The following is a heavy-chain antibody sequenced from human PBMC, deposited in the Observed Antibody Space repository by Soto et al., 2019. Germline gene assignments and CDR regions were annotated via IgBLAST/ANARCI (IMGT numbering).Heavy chain of an antibody. CDR2: INHSGST. CDR1: GGSFSGYY. Sequence: QVQLQQWGAGLLKPSETLSLTCAVYGGSFSGYYWSWIRQPPGKGLEWIGEINHSGSTNYNPSLKIRVTISVATSKNQFSLKLSSVTAADTAVYYCARGVYGSGSRYFDYWGQGTLVTVSS. J-gene: IGHJ4*02. V-gene: IGHV4-34*01. CDR3: ARGVYGSGSRYFDY. D-gene: IGHD3-10*01.